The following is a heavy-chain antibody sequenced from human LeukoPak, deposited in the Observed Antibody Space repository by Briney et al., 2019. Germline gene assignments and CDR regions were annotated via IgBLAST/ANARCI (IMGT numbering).Heavy chain of an antibody. CDR2: ISYDGSNK. D-gene: IGHD3-10*01. J-gene: IGHJ4*02. V-gene: IGHV3-30*18. CDR1: GLTFSSYG. CDR3: AKSYYRITMVRGVNDY. Sequence: PGRSPRLSCAASGLTFSSYGMHWVRQAPGKGLEWVAVISYDGSNKYYADSVKGRFTISRDNSKNTLYLQMNSLRAEDTAVYYCAKSYYRITMVRGVNDYWGQGTLVTVSS.